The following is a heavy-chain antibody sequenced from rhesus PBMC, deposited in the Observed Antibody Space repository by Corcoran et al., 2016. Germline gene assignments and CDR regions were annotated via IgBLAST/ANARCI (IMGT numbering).Heavy chain of an antibody. D-gene: IGHD4-29*01. CDR1: GGSISSNY. J-gene: IGHJ4*01. V-gene: IGHV4-173*01. CDR2: IAGSGGST. CDR3: ARSWGSRYYFDY. Sequence: QLQLQESGPGLVKPSETLSLTCAVSGGSISSNYWSWIRQPQGKGLEWIGRIAGSGGSTDYHPSLKIRVPSSTDTSQNQFSLKLRSVTDSDTAVYYCARSWGSRYYFDYWGQVLLVTVSS.